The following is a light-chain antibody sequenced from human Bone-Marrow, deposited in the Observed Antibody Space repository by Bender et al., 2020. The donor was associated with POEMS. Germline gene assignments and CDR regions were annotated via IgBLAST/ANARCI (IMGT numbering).Light chain of an antibody. Sequence: QSALTQPASVSGSPGQSITISCTGTGSDVGSYDLVSWYQQHPGKAPKLMIYEVNKRPSGVSNRFSASKSGNTASLRISGLQAEDEADYYCSSYAANSMMFGGGTKLTVL. CDR3: SSYAANSMM. CDR2: EVN. J-gene: IGLJ3*02. V-gene: IGLV2-23*02. CDR1: GSDVGSYDL.